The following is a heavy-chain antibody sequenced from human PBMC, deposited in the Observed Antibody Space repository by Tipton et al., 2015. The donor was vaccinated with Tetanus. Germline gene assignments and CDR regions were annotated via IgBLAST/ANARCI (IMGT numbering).Heavy chain of an antibody. CDR1: GFTFSSYG. CDR2: ISYDGSNK. Sequence: SLRLSCAASGFTFSSYGMHWVRQAPGKGLEWVAVISYDGSNKHYADSVKGRFTISRDNSKNTLYLQMNSLRAEDTALYYCAREADCSGGSCFSGDFDTWGQGTQVTVSS. CDR3: AREADCSGGSCFSGDFDT. V-gene: IGHV3-30*03. D-gene: IGHD2-15*01. J-gene: IGHJ4*02.